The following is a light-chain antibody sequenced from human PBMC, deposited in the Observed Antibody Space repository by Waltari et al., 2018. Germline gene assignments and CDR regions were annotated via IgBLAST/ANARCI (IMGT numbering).Light chain of an antibody. CDR1: SSDIGASSF. CDR3: CAHAGRQLHWV. V-gene: IGLV2-11*01. CDR2: DIT. J-gene: IGLJ3*02. Sequence: QSALTQPRSVSGSPGQSVAISCTGTSSDIGASSFVSWYQHDPGKVPKLIIYDITKRPSGVPERFSGSKSANTASLTISGLQADDEADYYCCAHAGRQLHWVFGEGTKLTVL.